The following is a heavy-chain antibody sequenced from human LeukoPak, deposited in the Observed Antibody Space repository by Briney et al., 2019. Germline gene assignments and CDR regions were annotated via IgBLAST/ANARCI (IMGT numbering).Heavy chain of an antibody. CDR2: FIPIFGTA. CDR3: ARAYYDILTGYYQAANYYYYMDV. CDR1: GGTFSSYA. Sequence: AASVKVSCKASGGTFSSYAISWVRQAPGQGLEWMGGFIPIFGTANYAQKFQGRVTITADESTSTAYMELSSLRSEDTAVYYCARAYYDILTGYYQAANYYYYMDVWGKGTTVTISS. D-gene: IGHD3-9*01. V-gene: IGHV1-69*13. J-gene: IGHJ6*03.